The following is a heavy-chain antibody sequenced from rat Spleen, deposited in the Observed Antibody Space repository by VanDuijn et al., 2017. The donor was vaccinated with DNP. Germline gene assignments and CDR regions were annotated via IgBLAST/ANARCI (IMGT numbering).Heavy chain of an antibody. J-gene: IGHJ1*01. V-gene: IGHV3-1*01. CDR2: ISYSGFT. D-gene: IGHD3-1*01. Sequence: EVQLQESGPGLVKPSQSLSLTCSVTGYSITSNYWAWIRKFPGNEMEWMGYISYSGFTSFNPSLISRISITRDTSKNQFFLHLNSVTTEDTATYYCARGYSTHYYWYFDFWGPGTMVTVSS. CDR3: ARGYSTHYYWYFDF. CDR1: GYSITSNY.